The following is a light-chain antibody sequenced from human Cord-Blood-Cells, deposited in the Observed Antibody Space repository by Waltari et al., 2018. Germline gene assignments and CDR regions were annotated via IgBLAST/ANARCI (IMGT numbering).Light chain of an antibody. V-gene: IGKV1-5*01. CDR2: DAS. Sequence: DIQMTQSPSTLSASVGDRVTITCRASQSISSWLAWYQQKPGKAPKLLIYDASSLESWVPSRFSGSGSGTEFTLTISSLQPDDFATYYCQQYNSYCTFGQGTKVEIK. J-gene: IGKJ1*01. CDR3: QQYNSYCT. CDR1: QSISSW.